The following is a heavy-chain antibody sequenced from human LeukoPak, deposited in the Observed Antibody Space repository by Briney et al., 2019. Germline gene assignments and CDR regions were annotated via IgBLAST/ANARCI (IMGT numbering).Heavy chain of an antibody. D-gene: IGHD4/OR15-4a*01. V-gene: IGHV4-59*01. Sequence: SETLSLTCTVSGDSIRDNLWNWIRQPPGKGREWIGYIYYSGTTNYNPSLRSRVTISLDASKNQLSLKLTSMTAADTALYYCARRVAMTMWGMENWLDPWGQGTLVTVSS. CDR1: GDSIRDNL. CDR2: IYYSGTT. CDR3: ARRVAMTMWGMENWLDP. J-gene: IGHJ5*02.